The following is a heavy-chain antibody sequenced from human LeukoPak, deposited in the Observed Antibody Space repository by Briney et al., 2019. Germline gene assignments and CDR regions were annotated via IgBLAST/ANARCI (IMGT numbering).Heavy chain of an antibody. CDR3: ASINTRITIFGVVLF. CDR1: GGSISSSSYY. J-gene: IGHJ4*02. V-gene: IGHV4-39*01. Sequence: SETLSLTCTVSGGSISSSSYYWGWIRQPPGKGLEWIGSIYYSGSTYYNPSLKSRVTISVDTSKNQFSLKLSSVTAADTAVYYCASINTRITIFGVVLFWGRGTLVTVSS. D-gene: IGHD3-3*01. CDR2: IYYSGST.